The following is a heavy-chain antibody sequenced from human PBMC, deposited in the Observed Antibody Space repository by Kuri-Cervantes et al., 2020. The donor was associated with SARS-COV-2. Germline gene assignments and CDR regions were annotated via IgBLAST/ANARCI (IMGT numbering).Heavy chain of an antibody. CDR3: ARGNCSSTSCYPYFDY. CDR1: GFTFSDYY. J-gene: IGHJ4*02. V-gene: IGHV3-30-3*01. Sequence: GESLKISCAASGFTFSDYYMTWIRQAPGKGLEWVAVISYDGSNKYYADSVKGRFTISRDNAKNSLYLQMNSLRAEDTAVYYCARGNCSSTSCYPYFDYWGQGTLVTVSS. CDR2: ISYDGSNK. D-gene: IGHD2-2*01.